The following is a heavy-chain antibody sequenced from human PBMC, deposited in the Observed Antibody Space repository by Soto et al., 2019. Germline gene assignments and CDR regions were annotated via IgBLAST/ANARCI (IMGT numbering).Heavy chain of an antibody. D-gene: IGHD2-15*01. J-gene: IGHJ4*02. V-gene: IGHV3-30*18. CDR3: AKDLEGYCSGGSCYVPDY. CDR2: ISYDGSNK. Sequence: GGSLILSCAASGFTFSSYGMHWVRQAPGKGLEWVAVISYDGSNKYYADSVKGRFTISRDNSKNTLYLQMNSLRAEDTAVYYCAKDLEGYCSGGSCYVPDYWGQGTLVTVSS. CDR1: GFTFSSYG.